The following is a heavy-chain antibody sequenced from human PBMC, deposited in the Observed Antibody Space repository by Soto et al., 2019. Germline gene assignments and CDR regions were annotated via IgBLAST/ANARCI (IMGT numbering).Heavy chain of an antibody. V-gene: IGHV3-30*18. CDR1: GFTFTSYG. D-gene: IGHD3-16*01. J-gene: IGHJ6*02. CDR2: ISYDGSNK. CDR3: AKVGEPLPYSYYYYGMDV. Sequence: TGGSLRPSCAASGFTFTSYGMHWVRQAPGKGLEWVAVISYDGSNKYYADSVKGRFTISRDNSKNTLYLQMNSLRAEDTAVYYCAKVGEPLPYSYYYYGMDVWGQGTTVTVSS.